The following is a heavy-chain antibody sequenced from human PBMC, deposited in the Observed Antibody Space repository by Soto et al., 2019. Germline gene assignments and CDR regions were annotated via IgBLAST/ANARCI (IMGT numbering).Heavy chain of an antibody. J-gene: IGHJ6*02. CDR1: GFTFSSYG. CDR3: AKEDYDFWSGYFFNPTNYGMDV. V-gene: IGHV3-30*18. CDR2: ISYDGSNK. D-gene: IGHD3-3*01. Sequence: QVQLVESGGGVVQPGRSLRLSCAASGFTFSSYGMHWVRQAPGKGLEWVAVISYDGSNKYYADSVKGRFTISRDNSKNTLYLQMNSLRAEDAAVYYCAKEDYDFWSGYFFNPTNYGMDVWGQGTTVTVSS.